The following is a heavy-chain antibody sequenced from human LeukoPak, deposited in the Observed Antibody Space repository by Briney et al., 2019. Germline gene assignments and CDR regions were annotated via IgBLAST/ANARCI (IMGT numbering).Heavy chain of an antibody. J-gene: IGHJ4*02. CDR1: GDSVSSNSAA. D-gene: IGHD6-13*01. CDR3: ARSSRGARGIAAASPPYYFDY. Sequence: SQTLSLTCAISGDSVSSNSAAWNWIRQSPSRGLEWLGRTYYRSKWYNDYAVSVKSRITINPDTSKNQFSLQLNSVTPEDTAVYYCARSSRGARGIAAASPPYYFDYWGQGTLVTVSS. V-gene: IGHV6-1*01. CDR2: TYYRSKWYN.